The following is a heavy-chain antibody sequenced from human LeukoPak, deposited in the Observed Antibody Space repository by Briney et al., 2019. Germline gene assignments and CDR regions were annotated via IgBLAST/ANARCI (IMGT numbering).Heavy chain of an antibody. J-gene: IGHJ1*01. Sequence: GGSLRLSCAASGFTFSSYGMSWVRQAPGKGLEWVSAISGSGGSTYYVDSVKGRFTISRDNSKNTLYLQMNSLRAEDTAVYYCARESGPGGCFQHWGQGTLVTVSS. D-gene: IGHD2-8*01. V-gene: IGHV3-23*01. CDR1: GFTFSSYG. CDR3: ARESGPGGCFQH. CDR2: ISGSGGST.